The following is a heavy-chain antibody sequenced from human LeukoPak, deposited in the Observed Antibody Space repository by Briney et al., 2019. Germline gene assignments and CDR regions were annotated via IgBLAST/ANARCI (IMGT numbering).Heavy chain of an antibody. CDR3: ARQKALVYASTGLSWFDP. D-gene: IGHD2-8*01. CDR2: IYTSGST. Sequence: ASETLSLTCTVSGGSISSYYWSWIRQPPGKGLEWIGYIYTSGSTNYNPSLKSRVTISVDTSKNQFSLKLSSVTAADTAVYYCARQKALVYASTGLSWFDPWGQGTLVTVSS. CDR1: GGSISSYY. J-gene: IGHJ5*02. V-gene: IGHV4-4*09.